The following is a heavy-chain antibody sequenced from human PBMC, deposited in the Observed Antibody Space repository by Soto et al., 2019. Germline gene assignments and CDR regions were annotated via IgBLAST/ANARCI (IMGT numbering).Heavy chain of an antibody. CDR2: ISTSRGKT. J-gene: IGHJ4*02. D-gene: IGHD2-8*01. Sequence: QVQLVQSGSEVEKPGASVKLSCKASGYTFTDHSLSCVRLAPGHGLEWMGWISTSRGKTNYAQKFQDRLTLTTDTSTSTAYMELKSLRSDDTAVYYCARDRTNFLDYWGQGILVTVSS. CDR3: ARDRTNFLDY. V-gene: IGHV1-18*01. CDR1: GYTFTDHS.